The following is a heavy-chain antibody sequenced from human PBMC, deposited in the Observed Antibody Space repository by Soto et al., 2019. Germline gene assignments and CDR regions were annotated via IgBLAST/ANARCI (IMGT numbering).Heavy chain of an antibody. CDR3: ARDAGYSSSPYGMDV. V-gene: IGHV3-72*01. J-gene: IGHJ6*02. CDR2: TRNKANSYTT. D-gene: IGHD6-13*01. Sequence: EVQLVESGGGLVQPGGSLRLSCAASGFTFSDHYMDWVRQAPGKGLEWVGRTRNKANSYTTEYAASVEGRFTISRDDSKNSLYLQMNSLKTEDTAVYYCARDAGYSSSPYGMDVWGQGTTVTVSS. CDR1: GFTFSDHY.